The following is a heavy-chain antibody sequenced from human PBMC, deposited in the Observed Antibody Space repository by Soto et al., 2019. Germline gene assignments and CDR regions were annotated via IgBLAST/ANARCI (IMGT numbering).Heavy chain of an antibody. CDR1: GFTFSDYY. CDR3: ARSQYYYDSSGYYYDY. D-gene: IGHD3-22*01. J-gene: IGHJ4*02. V-gene: IGHV3-11*06. Sequence: GGSLRLSCAASGFTFSDYYMSWIRQAPGKGLEWVSYISSSSSYTNYADSVKGRFTISRDNAKNSLYLQMNSLRAEDTAVYYCARSQYYYDSSGYYYDYWGQGTLVTVSS. CDR2: ISSSSSYT.